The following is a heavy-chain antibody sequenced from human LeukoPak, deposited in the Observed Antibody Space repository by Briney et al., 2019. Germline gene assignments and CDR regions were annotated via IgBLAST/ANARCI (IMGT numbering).Heavy chain of an antibody. CDR2: INPNSGGT. D-gene: IGHD6-19*01. CDR3: ARAPYSSGWYIRGYFDY. CDR1: GYTFTGYY. V-gene: IGHV1-2*02. J-gene: IGHJ4*02. Sequence: GASVKVSCKASGYTFTGYYMHWVRQAPGQGLEWMGWINPNSGGTNYAQKFQGRVTMTRDTSISTAYMELSRLRSDDTAVYYCARAPYSSGWYIRGYFDYWGQGTLATVSS.